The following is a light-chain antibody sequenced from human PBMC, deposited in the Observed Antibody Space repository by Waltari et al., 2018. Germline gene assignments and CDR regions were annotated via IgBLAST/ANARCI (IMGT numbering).Light chain of an antibody. Sequence: QSVLTKQSSASGTPGQRVTIPCLGSRFKIGDVSVNWYQHLPGLAPKLLIYSDYQRPSGVPDRFSGSKSGTSASLAISGLQSDDEADYYCATWDDNLNGVVFGGGTKLTVL. CDR2: SDY. V-gene: IGLV1-44*01. CDR1: RFKIGDVS. J-gene: IGLJ2*01. CDR3: ATWDDNLNGVV.